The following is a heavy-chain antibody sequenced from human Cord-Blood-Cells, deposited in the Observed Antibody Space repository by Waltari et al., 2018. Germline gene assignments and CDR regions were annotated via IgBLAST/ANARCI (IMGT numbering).Heavy chain of an antibody. Sequence: EVQLVESGGGLVQPGGSLRLSCAASGFTFSSYDMHWVRQATGKGLEWVSAIGTAGDTYYPGAVKGRFTISRENAKTSLYLQMNGLRAGDTAVYYCARRLLYSSGLDYWGQGTLVTVSS. CDR3: ARRLLYSSGLDY. V-gene: IGHV3-13*01. CDR2: IGTAGDT. CDR1: GFTFSSYD. J-gene: IGHJ4*02. D-gene: IGHD6-19*01.